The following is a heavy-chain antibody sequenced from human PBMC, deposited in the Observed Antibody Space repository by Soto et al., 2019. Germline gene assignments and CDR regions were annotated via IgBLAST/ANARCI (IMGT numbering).Heavy chain of an antibody. CDR3: ARGGEYDSSGFYVD. Sequence: QVQLVQSGAEVKQPGSSVKVSCKASGGTFSNYGISWVRQAPGQGLEWMGGIIRIFGTTNYAQKFQGRVTITADQSTSTANMELSSLRSEDTAVYYCARGGEYDSSGFYVDWGQGTLVTVSS. J-gene: IGHJ4*02. CDR1: GGTFSNYG. V-gene: IGHV1-69*01. CDR2: IIRIFGTT. D-gene: IGHD3-22*01.